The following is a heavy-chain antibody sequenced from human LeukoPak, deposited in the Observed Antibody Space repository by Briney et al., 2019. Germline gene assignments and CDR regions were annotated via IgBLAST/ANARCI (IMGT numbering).Heavy chain of an antibody. CDR2: IYYSGST. V-gene: IGHV4-59*01. CDR3: ARTVWNPNSLKGYYYYYYYMDV. CDR1: GGSISSYY. Sequence: SETLSLTCTVSGGSISSYYWSWIRQPPGKGLEWIGYIYYSGSTNYNPSLKSRVTISIDTSKNQFSLKLSSVTAADTAVYYCARTVWNPNSLKGYYYYYYYMDVWGKGTTVTVSS. D-gene: IGHD1-1*01. J-gene: IGHJ6*03.